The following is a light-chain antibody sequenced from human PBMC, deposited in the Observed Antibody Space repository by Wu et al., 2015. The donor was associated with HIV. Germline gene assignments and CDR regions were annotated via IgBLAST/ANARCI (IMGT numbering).Light chain of an antibody. V-gene: IGKV3-20*01. Sequence: EIVLTQSPGALSLSPGERATLSCRASQSVSSTYLAWYQQKPGQPPRLLIYGGSRRATGIPGRFSGSGSGTDFSLTISRLEPEDFAVYYCQQYGSSPLFGQGTQAGDQT. J-gene: IGKJ2*01. CDR3: QQYGSSPL. CDR1: QSVSSTY. CDR2: GGS.